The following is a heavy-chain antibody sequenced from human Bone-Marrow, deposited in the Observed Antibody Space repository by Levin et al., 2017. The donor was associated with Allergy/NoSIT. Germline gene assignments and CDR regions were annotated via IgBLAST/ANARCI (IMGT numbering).Heavy chain of an antibody. V-gene: IGHV3-30*03. J-gene: IGHJ4*02. CDR1: GFTLANYG. CDR3: ARSSGYGDFDS. CDR2: ISYSGRDK. Sequence: GESLKISCEVSGFTLANYGVHWVRQAPGKGLEWVSVISYSGRDKYYGNPVRGRFTISRDLSKNTVNLHMNSLRHEDTAIYYCARSSGYGDFDSWGQGTLVTVSS. D-gene: IGHD4-17*01.